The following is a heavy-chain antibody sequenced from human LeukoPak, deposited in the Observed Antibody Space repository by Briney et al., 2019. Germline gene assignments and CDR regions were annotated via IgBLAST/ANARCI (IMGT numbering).Heavy chain of an antibody. J-gene: IGHJ4*02. CDR2: ISWNSGSI. D-gene: IGHD4-17*01. Sequence: GGSLRLSCAASGFTFDDYAMHWVRQAPGKGLEWVSGISWNSGSIGYADSVKGRFTISRDNAKNSLYLQMNSLRAEDTALYYCAKDQSTVTNLFDYWGQGTLVTVSS. CDR1: GFTFDDYA. V-gene: IGHV3-9*01. CDR3: AKDQSTVTNLFDY.